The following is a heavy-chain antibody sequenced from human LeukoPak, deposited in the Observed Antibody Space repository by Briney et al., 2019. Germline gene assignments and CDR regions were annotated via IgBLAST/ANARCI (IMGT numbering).Heavy chain of an antibody. V-gene: IGHV4-39*01. J-gene: IGHJ6*03. D-gene: IGHD3-16*01. Sequence: SETLSLTCSVSGGSISSSSYYWGWIRQPPGKGLEWIGSIYYSGSTYYNPSLKSRVTISVDTSKNQFSLKLSSVTAADTAVYYCAGGRGYMDVWGKGTTVTVSS. CDR3: AGGRGYMDV. CDR1: GGSISSSSYY. CDR2: IYYSGST.